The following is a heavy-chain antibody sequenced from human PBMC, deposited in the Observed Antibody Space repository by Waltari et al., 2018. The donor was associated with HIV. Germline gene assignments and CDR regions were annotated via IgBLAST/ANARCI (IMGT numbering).Heavy chain of an antibody. CDR2: INAGNVNT. CDR1: GYTFTSYA. Sequence: QVQLVQSGAEVQKPGASVMVSCEASGYTFTSYARHWGGQAPGQRLEWMGGINAGNVNTKDSQKLQGRLTITRDTSASTAYMELSSLRSEDTAVYYCARDIPRMGIDYWGQGTLVTVSS. CDR3: ARDIPRMGIDY. J-gene: IGHJ4*02. V-gene: IGHV1-3*01. D-gene: IGHD2-15*01.